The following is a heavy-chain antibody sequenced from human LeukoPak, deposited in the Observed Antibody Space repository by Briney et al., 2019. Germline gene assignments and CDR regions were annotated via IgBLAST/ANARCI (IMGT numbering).Heavy chain of an antibody. CDR3: ARGDGYNWYYFDY. Sequence: SVKVSCKASGGTFSSYAISWVRQAPGQGLEWMGGIIPIFGTANYAQEFQGRVTITADESTSTAYMELSSLRSEDTAVYYCARGDGYNWYYFDYWGQGTLVTVSS. CDR2: IIPIFGTA. D-gene: IGHD5-24*01. J-gene: IGHJ4*02. V-gene: IGHV1-69*13. CDR1: GGTFSSYA.